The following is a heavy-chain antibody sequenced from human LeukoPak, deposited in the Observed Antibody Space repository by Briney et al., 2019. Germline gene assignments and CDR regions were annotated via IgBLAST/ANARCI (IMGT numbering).Heavy chain of an antibody. Sequence: SQTLSLTCTVSGGSISSGGYYWSWIRQPPGKGLEWIGYIYHSGSTYYNPSLKSRVTISVDRSKNQFSLKLSSVTAADTAVYYCTRRRTFPYWGQGLLVTVSS. D-gene: IGHD1-14*01. CDR1: GGSISSGGYY. CDR2: IYHSGST. CDR3: TRRRTFPY. J-gene: IGHJ4*02. V-gene: IGHV4-30-2*02.